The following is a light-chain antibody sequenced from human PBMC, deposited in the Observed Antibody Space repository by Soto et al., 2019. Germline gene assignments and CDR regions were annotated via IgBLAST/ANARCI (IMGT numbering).Light chain of an antibody. J-gene: IGKJ4*01. CDR1: QSLSTY. CDR3: QHRDSWPLT. CDR2: DAS. Sequence: EIVLTQSPGTLSLYPGERATLSCRASQSLSTYLAWYQQKPGQAPRLLIYDASNRATGIPARFSGSGSGTDFTLTISSLEPEDFAVYYCQHRDSWPLTFGGGTKVDIK. V-gene: IGKV3-11*01.